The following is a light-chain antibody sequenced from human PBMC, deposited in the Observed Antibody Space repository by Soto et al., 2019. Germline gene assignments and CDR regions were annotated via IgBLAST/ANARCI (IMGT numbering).Light chain of an antibody. J-gene: IGLJ2*01. Sequence: QSVLTQFASVSGSPGQSITISCTGTSSDVGGYHYVSWYQQHPGKAPKLMIYNVNYRPSGVSNRFSGSKSGNTASLTISGLQAEDEANYYCSSYTPANTVVFGGGTKLTVL. CDR1: SSDVGGYHY. CDR2: NVN. V-gene: IGLV2-14*03. CDR3: SSYTPANTVV.